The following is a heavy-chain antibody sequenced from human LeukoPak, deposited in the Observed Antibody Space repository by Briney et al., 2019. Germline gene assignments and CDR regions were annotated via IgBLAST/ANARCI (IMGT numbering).Heavy chain of an antibody. D-gene: IGHD3-22*01. CDR3: ARRPPNYYDSSGYSVFDY. CDR1: GYSFTTYW. V-gene: IGHV5-51*01. Sequence: GESLKISCKGSGYSFTTYWIACLRQLPGDSLEWMGIILPGDSDTRYSPSFQGQVTISADKSTSTAYLQWSSLKASDTAIYYCARRPPNYYDSSGYSVFDYWGQGILVTVSS. CDR2: ILPGDSDT. J-gene: IGHJ4*02.